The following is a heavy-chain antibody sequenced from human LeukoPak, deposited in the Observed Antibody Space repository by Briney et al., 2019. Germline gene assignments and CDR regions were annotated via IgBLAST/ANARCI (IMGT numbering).Heavy chain of an antibody. Sequence: ASVNVSCKASGYTFTSYGISWVRQAPGQGLEWMGWISAYNGNTNYAQKLQGRVTMTTDTSTSTAYMELRSLRSDDTAVYYCARDPPIGEPAAGAFDIWGQGTMVTVSS. CDR2: ISAYNGNT. J-gene: IGHJ3*02. V-gene: IGHV1-18*01. CDR3: ARDPPIGEPAAGAFDI. CDR1: GYTFTSYG. D-gene: IGHD2-2*01.